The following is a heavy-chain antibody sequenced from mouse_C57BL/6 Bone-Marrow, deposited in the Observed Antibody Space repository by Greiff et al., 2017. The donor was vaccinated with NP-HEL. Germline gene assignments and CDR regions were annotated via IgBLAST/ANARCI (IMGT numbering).Heavy chain of an antibody. D-gene: IGHD2-4*01. V-gene: IGHV2-2*01. CDR2: IWSGGST. CDR1: GFSLTSYG. Sequence: VQLVESGPGLVQPSQSLSITCTVSGFSLTSYGVHWVRQSPGTGLEWLGVIWSGGSTDYNAAFISRLSIRKDNSKSQVFFKMNSLQADDTAIYYCASDYEGAMDYWGQGTSVTVSS. J-gene: IGHJ4*01. CDR3: ASDYEGAMDY.